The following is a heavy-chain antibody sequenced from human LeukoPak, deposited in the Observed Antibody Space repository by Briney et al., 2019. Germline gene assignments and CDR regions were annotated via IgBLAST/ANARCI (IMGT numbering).Heavy chain of an antibody. CDR2: ISPNGGST. Sequence: PGGSLRLSCSASGFTFNTYTMHWVRQAPGKGLEYVSAISPNGGSTYYADSVKGRFTISRDNSKNTLYLRMSSLRVEDTAVYHCVKKGVVGGGDNYYFDLWGRGTLVTVSS. J-gene: IGHJ2*01. CDR1: GFTFNTYT. V-gene: IGHV3-64D*06. D-gene: IGHD2-21*02. CDR3: VKKGVVGGGDNYYFDL.